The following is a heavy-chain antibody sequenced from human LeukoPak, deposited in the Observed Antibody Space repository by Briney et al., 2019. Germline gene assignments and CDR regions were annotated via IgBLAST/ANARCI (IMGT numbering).Heavy chain of an antibody. D-gene: IGHD3-3*01. J-gene: IGHJ4*02. Sequence: SETLSLTSAVYGGSFSGYYWSWIRQPPGKGLEWIGEINHSGSTNYNPSLKSRVTISVDTSKNQFSLKLSSVTAADTAVYYCARRRITIFGVVTERHYYFDYWGQGTLVTVSS. V-gene: IGHV4-34*01. CDR3: ARRRITIFGVVTERHYYFDY. CDR1: GGSFSGYY. CDR2: INHSGST.